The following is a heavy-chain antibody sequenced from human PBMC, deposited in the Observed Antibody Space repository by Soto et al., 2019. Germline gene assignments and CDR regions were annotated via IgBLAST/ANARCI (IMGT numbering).Heavy chain of an antibody. V-gene: IGHV3-9*01. CDR2: ISWNSGSI. Sequence: PGGSLRLSCAASGFTFDDYAMHWVRQAPGKGLEWVSGISWNSGSIGYADSVKGRFTISRDNAKNSLYLQMNSLRAEDTALYYCAKVYPGTHDAYDNWGQGTTVTVSS. CDR3: AKVYPGTHDAYDN. CDR1: GFTFDDYA. J-gene: IGHJ3*02.